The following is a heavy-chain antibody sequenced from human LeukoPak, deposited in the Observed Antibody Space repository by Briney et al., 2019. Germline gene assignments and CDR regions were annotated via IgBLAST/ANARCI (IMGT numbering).Heavy chain of an antibody. Sequence: ASVKVSCKASGYTFTSYDINWVRQATGQGLEWMGWMNPNSGNTGYAQKFQGRVTMTTDTSTSTAYMELRSLRSDDTAVYYCARLVGLDAFDIWGQGTMVTVSS. CDR1: GYTFTSYD. CDR3: ARLVGLDAFDI. J-gene: IGHJ3*02. CDR2: MNPNSGNT. V-gene: IGHV1-8*01. D-gene: IGHD1-26*01.